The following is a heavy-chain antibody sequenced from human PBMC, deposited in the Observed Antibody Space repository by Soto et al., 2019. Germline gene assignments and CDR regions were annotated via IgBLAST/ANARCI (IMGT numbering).Heavy chain of an antibody. CDR2: IYYSGST. CDR3: ARSTTVNIYYYYGMDV. D-gene: IGHD4-17*01. J-gene: IGHJ6*02. Sequence: SETLSLTCTVSGGSISSYYWSWIRQPPGKGLEWIGYIYYSGSTNYNPSLKSRVTISVDTSKNQFSLKLSSVTAADTAVYYCARSTTVNIYYYYGMDVWGQGTTVTVSS. V-gene: IGHV4-59*01. CDR1: GGSISSYY.